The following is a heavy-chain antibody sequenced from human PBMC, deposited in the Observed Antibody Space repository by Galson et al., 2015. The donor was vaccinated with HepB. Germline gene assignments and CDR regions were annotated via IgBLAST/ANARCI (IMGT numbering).Heavy chain of an antibody. Sequence: SVKVSCKASGYTFTSYGISWVRQAPGQGLEWMGWISIYNGNTNYAQKVQGRVTMTADTSTSTAYMELRSLRSDDTAVYYCARVPIGGYYNNWFDPWGQGTLVTVSS. V-gene: IGHV1-18*01. CDR3: ARVPIGGYYNNWFDP. CDR2: ISIYNGNT. CDR1: GYTFTSYG. D-gene: IGHD3-3*01. J-gene: IGHJ5*02.